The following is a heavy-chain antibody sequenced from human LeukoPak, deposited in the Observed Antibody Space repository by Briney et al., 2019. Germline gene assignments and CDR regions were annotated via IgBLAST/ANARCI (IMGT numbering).Heavy chain of an antibody. V-gene: IGHV4-38-2*02. D-gene: IGHD3-22*01. Sequence: SDTLSLTCTVSGYSISSGYYWGWIRQPPGKGLEWIGSLYDSGSSYYNPSLKSRVTLSVDTSKNELSLQLNSVTAADTAVYFCARGVGYDDTLGSYYGFFDYWGQGTLVAVSS. CDR2: LYDSGSS. J-gene: IGHJ4*02. CDR1: GYSISSGYY. CDR3: ARGVGYDDTLGSYYGFFDY.